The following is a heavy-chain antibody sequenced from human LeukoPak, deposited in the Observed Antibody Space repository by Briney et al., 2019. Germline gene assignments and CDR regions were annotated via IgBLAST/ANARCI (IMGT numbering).Heavy chain of an antibody. CDR2: INPSGGST. CDR3: ARSVTQDYDFWGSIIDY. D-gene: IGHD3-3*01. J-gene: IGHJ4*02. V-gene: IGHV1-46*01. Sequence: ASVKVSCKASGYTFTSYYMHWVRQAPGQGLEWMGIINPSGGSTSYAQKFQGRVTMTRDMATSTVYMELSSLRSEDTALYYCARSVTQDYDFWGSIIDYWGQGTLVTVSS. CDR1: GYTFTSYY.